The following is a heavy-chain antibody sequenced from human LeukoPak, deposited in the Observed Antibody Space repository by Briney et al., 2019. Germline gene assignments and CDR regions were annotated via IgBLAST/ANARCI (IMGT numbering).Heavy chain of an antibody. CDR2: ISYDGGDP. V-gene: IGHV3-74*01. CDR1: GFTFSSYW. J-gene: IGHJ4*02. D-gene: IGHD3-22*01. CDR3: AKVRSTMIVVAMDY. Sequence: GGSLRLSCAASGFTFSSYWMHWVRQAPGKGLVWVSRISYDGGDPSYADSVKGRFTISRDNAKNTLYLQMNSLTAEDTAVYYCAKVRSTMIVVAMDYWGQGALLTVSS.